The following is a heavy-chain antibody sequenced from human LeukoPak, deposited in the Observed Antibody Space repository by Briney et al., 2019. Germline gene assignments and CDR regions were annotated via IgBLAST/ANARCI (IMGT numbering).Heavy chain of an antibody. J-gene: IGHJ4*02. Sequence: SETLSLTCSVSNYSISTDYYWGWIRQPPGKGLEWIGTMYHSGSTNYNPSLKSRVTISVDTSKNQFSLKLSSVTAADTAVYYCARGYSYGVYWGQGTLVTVSS. V-gene: IGHV4-38-2*02. CDR2: MYHSGST. D-gene: IGHD5-18*01. CDR3: ARGYSYGVY. CDR1: NYSISTDYY.